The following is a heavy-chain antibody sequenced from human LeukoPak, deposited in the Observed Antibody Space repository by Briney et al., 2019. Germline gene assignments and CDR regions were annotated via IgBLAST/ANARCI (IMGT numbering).Heavy chain of an antibody. Sequence: SQTLSLTCTVSGGSISSGGYYWSWIRQPPGKGLEWIGYIYYSGSTNYNPSLKSRVTISVDTSKNQFSLKLSSVTAADTAVYYCARARLYGSGSYYAFDIWGQGTMVTVSS. CDR3: ARARLYGSGSYYAFDI. V-gene: IGHV4-61*08. J-gene: IGHJ3*02. CDR1: GGSISSGGYY. CDR2: IYYSGST. D-gene: IGHD3-10*01.